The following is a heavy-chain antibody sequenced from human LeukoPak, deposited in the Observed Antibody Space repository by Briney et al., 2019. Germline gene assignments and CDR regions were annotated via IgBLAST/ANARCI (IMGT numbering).Heavy chain of an antibody. V-gene: IGHV3-9*01. CDR2: ISWNSGSI. Sequence: GGSLRLSCAASGFTFSSYAMSWVRQAPGKGLEWVSGISWNSGSIGYADSVKGRFTISRDNAKNSLYLQMNSLRAEDTALYYCAKDTYYYGSGSFIGLTKHYYYGMDVWGQGTAVTVSS. J-gene: IGHJ6*02. D-gene: IGHD3-10*01. CDR1: GFTFSSYA. CDR3: AKDTYYYGSGSFIGLTKHYYYGMDV.